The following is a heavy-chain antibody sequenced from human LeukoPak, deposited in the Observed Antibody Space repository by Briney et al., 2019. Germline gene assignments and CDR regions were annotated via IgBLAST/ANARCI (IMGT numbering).Heavy chain of an antibody. CDR3: ARPVAGPTSEYFQH. V-gene: IGHV4-34*01. CDR1: GGSFSGYY. CDR2: INHSGST. J-gene: IGHJ1*01. D-gene: IGHD6-19*01. Sequence: SETLSLTCAVYGGSFSGYYWSWIRQPPGKGLEWIGEINHSGSTNYNPSLKSRVTISVDTSKNQFSLKLSSVTAADTAVSYCARPVAGPTSEYFQHWGQGTLVTVSS.